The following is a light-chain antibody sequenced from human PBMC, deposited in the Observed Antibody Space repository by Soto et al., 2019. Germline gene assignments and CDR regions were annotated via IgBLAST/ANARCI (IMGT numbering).Light chain of an antibody. Sequence: QSVPNQPASVSWSPGPAITISLPGNHSYVVRYNHVSWYQHYPGKAPKLLIYDVTNRPSGVSNRFSGSESGNTASLTISGLQAEDEADYFCSSYTRSTIYVFGTGTKVTVL. CDR2: DVT. CDR1: HSYVVRYNH. CDR3: SSYTRSTIYV. V-gene: IGLV2-14*03. J-gene: IGLJ1*01.